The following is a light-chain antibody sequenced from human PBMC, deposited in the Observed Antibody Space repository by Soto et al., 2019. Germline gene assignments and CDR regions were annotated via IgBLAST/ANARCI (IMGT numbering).Light chain of an antibody. CDR3: QQLSSYPVT. V-gene: IGKV1-9*01. J-gene: IGKJ4*01. CDR2: KAS. Sequence: DIHLTQSPSFLSASVGDRVTISCRASQGIRSYLSWYQQKPGKAPTLLIYKASSLKSGVPSRFSGSGSGTEFTLTISSLQPEDFATYHCQQLSSYPVTFGGGTKVEI. CDR1: QGIRSY.